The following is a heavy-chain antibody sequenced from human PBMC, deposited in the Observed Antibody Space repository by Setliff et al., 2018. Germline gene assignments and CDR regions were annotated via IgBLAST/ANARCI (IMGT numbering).Heavy chain of an antibody. D-gene: IGHD6-19*01. V-gene: IGHV1-69*05. Sequence: ASVKVSCKASGYTFSSYAVNWVRQAPGQGLEWMGGTIPLFGTTDYAQKFHGRVTIITDESTSTAYMELSSLTSDDTAVYYCVRSSAPQVVLAADFDFWGQGTPVTVSS. J-gene: IGHJ4*02. CDR2: TIPLFGTT. CDR1: GYTFSSYA. CDR3: VRSSAPQVVLAADFDF.